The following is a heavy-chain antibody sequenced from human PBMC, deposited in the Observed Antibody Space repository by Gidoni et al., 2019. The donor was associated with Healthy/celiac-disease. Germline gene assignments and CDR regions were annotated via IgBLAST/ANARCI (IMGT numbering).Heavy chain of an antibody. CDR1: GGSFSGYY. CDR3: ARGRGYSYGLNWFDP. CDR2: INHSGST. D-gene: IGHD5-18*01. Sequence: QVQLQQWGAGLLKSSETLSLTCAVYGGSFSGYYWSWIRQPPGKGLEWIGEINHSGSTNYNPSLKSRGTISVDTSKNQFSRKLRSVTAADTAVYYCARGRGYSYGLNWFDPWGQGTLVTVSS. J-gene: IGHJ5*02. V-gene: IGHV4-34*01.